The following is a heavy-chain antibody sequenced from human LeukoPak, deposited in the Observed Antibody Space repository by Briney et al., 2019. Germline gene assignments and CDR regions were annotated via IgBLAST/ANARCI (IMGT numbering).Heavy chain of an antibody. J-gene: IGHJ3*02. CDR2: IYYSGST. CDR1: GGSISSSSYY. V-gene: IGHV4-39*01. D-gene: IGHD3-22*01. CDR3: ASAYDSSGYWSPDAFDI. Sequence: PLETLSLTCTVSGGSISSSSYYWGWIRQPPGKGLEWIGSIYYSGSTYYNPSLKSRVTISVDTSKNQFSLKLSSVTAADTAVYYCASAYDSSGYWSPDAFDIWGQGTMVTVSS.